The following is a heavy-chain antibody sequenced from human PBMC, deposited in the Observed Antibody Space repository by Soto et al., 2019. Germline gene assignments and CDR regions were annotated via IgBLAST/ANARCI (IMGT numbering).Heavy chain of an antibody. D-gene: IGHD2-21*02. CDR2: ISYDGRNK. CDR1: GFTFSSYA. CDR3: ARDLSVVVTTVAY. J-gene: IGHJ4*02. Sequence: QVQLVESGGGVVQPGRSLRLSCAASGFTFSSYAMHWVRQAPGKGLEWVAVISYDGRNKYYADSVKGRFTISRDNSKNTLYLQMNSLRAEDTAVYYCARDLSVVVTTVAYWGQGTLVTVSS. V-gene: IGHV3-30-3*01.